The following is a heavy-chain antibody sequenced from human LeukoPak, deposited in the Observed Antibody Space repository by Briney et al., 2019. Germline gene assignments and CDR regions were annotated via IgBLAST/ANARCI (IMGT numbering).Heavy chain of an antibody. CDR1: GGSISSSNSY. D-gene: IGHD3-16*01. CDR3: ARRGMGVLGVFDY. J-gene: IGHJ4*02. Sequence: SETLSLTCTVSGGSISSSNSYWGWIRQPPGKGLEWIGSIYYSGNTYYNPSLKSRVTISVDTSKNQFSLKLSSVTSADTAVYYCARRGMGVLGVFDYWGQGTLVTVSS. V-gene: IGHV4-39*01. CDR2: IYYSGNT.